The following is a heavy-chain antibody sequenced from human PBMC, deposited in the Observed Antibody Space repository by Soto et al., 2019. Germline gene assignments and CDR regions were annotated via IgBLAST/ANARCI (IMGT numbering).Heavy chain of an antibody. CDR1: GGTFSSYS. V-gene: IGHV1-69*01. D-gene: IGHD5-18*01. Sequence: QVQLVQSGAAVKKPGSSVKVSFKASGGTFSSYSISWVRQAPGQGLEGMGGIIHIVGTATYAQKFQGRVTITADESTSTAYMELSSLRSEDTDVYYCARDLGVDTDMVNAGNWCQGTLVTVSS. J-gene: IGHJ4*02. CDR2: IIHIVGTA. CDR3: ARDLGVDTDMVNAGN.